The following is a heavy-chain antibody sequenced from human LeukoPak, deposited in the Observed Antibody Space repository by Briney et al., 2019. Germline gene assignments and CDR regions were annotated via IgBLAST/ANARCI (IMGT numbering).Heavy chain of an antibody. J-gene: IGHJ4*02. D-gene: IGHD3-22*01. CDR2: IYHSGST. Sequence: SETLSLTCTVSGYSISSGYYWGWIRQPPGKGLEWIGSIYHSGSTYYNPSLKSRVTISVDTSKNQFSLKLSSVTAADAAVYYRARGIVSHGIFDYWGQGTLVTVSS. CDR1: GYSISSGYY. V-gene: IGHV4-38-2*02. CDR3: ARGIVSHGIFDY.